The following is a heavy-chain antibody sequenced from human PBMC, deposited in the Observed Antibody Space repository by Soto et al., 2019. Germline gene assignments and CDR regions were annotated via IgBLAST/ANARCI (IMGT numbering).Heavy chain of an antibody. J-gene: IGHJ4*02. CDR1: GDSVSSNSAA. D-gene: IGHD2-15*01. V-gene: IGHV6-1*01. CDR2: TYYRSKWYN. Sequence: SQTLSLTCAISGDSVSSNSAAWNWIRQSPSRGLEWLGKTYYRSKWYNDYAVSVESRITINPDTSKNQFLLQLNSVTPEETAEYYCARDTYCSGGSCSDYWGQGTLVTVSS. CDR3: ARDTYCSGGSCSDY.